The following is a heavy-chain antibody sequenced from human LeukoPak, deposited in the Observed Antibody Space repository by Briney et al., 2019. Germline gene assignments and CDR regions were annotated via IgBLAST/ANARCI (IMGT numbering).Heavy chain of an antibody. CDR3: ARDLATHIAAAPYYFDY. D-gene: IGHD6-13*01. CDR2: INPNSGGT. J-gene: IGHJ4*02. Sequence: WASVKVSCKASGYTFTGYYMHWVRQAPGQGFEWMGWINPNSGGTNYAQKFQGRATMTRDTSISTAYMELSRLRSDDTAVYYCARDLATHIAAAPYYFDYWGQGTLVTVSS. V-gene: IGHV1-2*02. CDR1: GYTFTGYY.